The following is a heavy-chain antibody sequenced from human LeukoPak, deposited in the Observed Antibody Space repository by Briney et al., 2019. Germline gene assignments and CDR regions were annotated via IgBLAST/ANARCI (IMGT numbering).Heavy chain of an antibody. J-gene: IGHJ6*02. CDR3: ARDHRLLWFGELFSSPHYYYGMDV. V-gene: IGHV4-39*07. D-gene: IGHD3-10*01. CDR1: GGSISSSSYY. Sequence: PSETLSLTCTVSGGSISSSSYYWGWIRQPPGKGLEWIGSIYYSGSTYYNPSLKSRVTISVDTSKNQFSLKLSSVTAADTAVYYCARDHRLLWFGELFSSPHYYYGMDVWGQGTTVTVSS. CDR2: IYYSGST.